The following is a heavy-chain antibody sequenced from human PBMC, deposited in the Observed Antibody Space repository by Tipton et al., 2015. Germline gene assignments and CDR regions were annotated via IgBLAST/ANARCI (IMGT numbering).Heavy chain of an antibody. CDR2: ISAYDGNT. D-gene: IGHD3-10*01. V-gene: IGHV1-18*01. CDR1: GYTFSSYG. J-gene: IGHJ4*02. CDR3: ARSENYYGSGSPLDY. Sequence: QLVQSGAEVKKPGASVKVSCKASGYTFSSYGLSWVRQAPGQGLEWMGWISAYDGNTNYAQKLQGRVTMTTDTSTSTAYMELRSLRSDDTAVYYCARSENYYGSGSPLDYWGQGTLVTVSS.